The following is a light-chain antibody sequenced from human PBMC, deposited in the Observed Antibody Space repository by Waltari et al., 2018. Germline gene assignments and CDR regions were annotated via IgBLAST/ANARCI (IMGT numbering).Light chain of an antibody. V-gene: IGKV1-39*01. Sequence: DIQITQSPSSLSASVGDRVTITCRASQSISSYLNWFQQKPGKAPKVLIYAASILESGVPSRFSGSGSGTDFTLTISSLQPEDFAIYYCQQSYSSPPTFGGGTKVEIK. J-gene: IGKJ4*01. CDR3: QQSYSSPPT. CDR2: AAS. CDR1: QSISSY.